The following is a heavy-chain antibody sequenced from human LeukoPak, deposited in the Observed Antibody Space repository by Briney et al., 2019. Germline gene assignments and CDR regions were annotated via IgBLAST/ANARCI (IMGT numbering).Heavy chain of an antibody. CDR1: GYTFTGYY. CDR3: ARQYGDDRYNWFDP. J-gene: IGHJ5*02. V-gene: IGHV1-2*02. CDR2: LNPNTGGT. Sequence: GASVKVSCKASGYTFTGYYIHWVRQAPGQGLEWLGVLNPNTGGTNYAQKFQGRVTMPRDTSIPTAYMALSSLGSDDTAIYYCARQYGDDRYNWFDPWGQGTLVTVSS. D-gene: IGHD4-17*01.